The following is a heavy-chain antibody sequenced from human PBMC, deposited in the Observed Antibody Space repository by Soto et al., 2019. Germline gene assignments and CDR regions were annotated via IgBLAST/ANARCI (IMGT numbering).Heavy chain of an antibody. CDR2: LSGRGTIT. CDR1: GFSFVNYA. D-gene: IGHD6-19*01. J-gene: IGHJ4*02. V-gene: IGHV3-23*01. Sequence: EVQLLESGGGLVQPGGSLRLSCADSGFSFVNYAMYCVRQAPGKGLEWVSGLSGRGTITYYADSVKSRFTISRVNSRDTLFLHMNSLTADDTAVYYCAKATTNGGWFNHFDSWGQGALVTVAS. CDR3: AKATTNGGWFNHFDS.